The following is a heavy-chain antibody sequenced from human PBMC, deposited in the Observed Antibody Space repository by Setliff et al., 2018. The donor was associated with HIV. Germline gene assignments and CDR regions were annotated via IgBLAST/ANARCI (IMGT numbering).Heavy chain of an antibody. Sequence: SETLSLTCTVSGGSISSYYWSWIRQPAGKGLEWIGRIYTSGSTNYNPSLKSRVTMSVDTSKNQFSLKLRSVTAADTAVYYCARSPRIGVAGEFEYWGQGTLVTVSS. CDR3: ARSPRIGVAGEFEY. CDR1: GGSISSYY. D-gene: IGHD6-19*01. V-gene: IGHV4-4*07. J-gene: IGHJ4*02. CDR2: IYTSGST.